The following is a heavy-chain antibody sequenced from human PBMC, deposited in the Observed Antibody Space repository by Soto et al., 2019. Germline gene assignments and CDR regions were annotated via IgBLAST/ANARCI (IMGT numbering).Heavy chain of an antibody. CDR2: IKCDASEN. V-gene: IGHV3-7*01. J-gene: IGHJ4*01. Sequence: GGPLTLSCAASGFTFGSYFMSWVRQAPAKGPQGLATIKCDASENKYVDSVKGRFTTSRDNAKNALYLQMDTLRAEDTAVYYCESDSRYGLRDSMPHYFDYWGQGTLVTVSS. D-gene: IGHD3-16*01. CDR1: GFTFGSYF. CDR3: ESDSRYGLRDSMPHYFDY.